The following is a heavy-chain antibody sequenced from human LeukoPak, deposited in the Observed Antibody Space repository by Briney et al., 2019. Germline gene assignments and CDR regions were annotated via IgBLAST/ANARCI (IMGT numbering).Heavy chain of an antibody. J-gene: IGHJ4*02. Sequence: SVKVSCKASGGTFSSYAISWVRQAPGQGLECMGRIIPILGIANYAQKFQGRVTITADKSTSTAYMELSSLRSEDTAVYYCARVGYSSSSFDYWGQGTLVTVSS. D-gene: IGHD6-13*01. CDR1: GGTFSSYA. CDR3: ARVGYSSSSFDY. V-gene: IGHV1-69*04. CDR2: IIPILGIA.